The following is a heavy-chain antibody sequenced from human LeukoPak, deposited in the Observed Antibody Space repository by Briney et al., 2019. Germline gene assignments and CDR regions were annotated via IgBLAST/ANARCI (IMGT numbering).Heavy chain of an antibody. J-gene: IGHJ6*02. D-gene: IGHD3-10*01. CDR2: INTNTGNP. CDR3: ARVFFSGFGESSTHYYYGMDV. CDR1: GYTFTSYA. V-gene: IGHV7-4-1*02. Sequence: GASVKVSCKASGYTFTSYAMNWVRQAPGQGLEWMGWINTNTGNPTYAQGFTGRFVFSLDTSVSTAYLQISSLKAEDTAVYYCARVFFSGFGESSTHYYYGMDVWGQGTTVTVSS.